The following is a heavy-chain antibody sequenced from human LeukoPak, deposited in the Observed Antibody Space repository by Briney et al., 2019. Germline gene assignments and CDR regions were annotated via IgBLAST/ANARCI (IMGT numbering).Heavy chain of an antibody. CDR3: AKRGVVIRVILIGFHKEAYYFDS. CDR2: ISYDGSNK. CDR1: GFTFSSYG. V-gene: IGHV3-30*18. J-gene: IGHJ4*02. Sequence: GRSLRLSCAASGFTFSSYGMHWVRLAPGKGLEWVAVISYDGSNKYYADSVKGRFTISRDNSKNTLYLQMNSLRAEDTAVYFCAKRGVVIRVILIGFHKEAYYFDSWGQGALVTVSS. D-gene: IGHD3-9*01.